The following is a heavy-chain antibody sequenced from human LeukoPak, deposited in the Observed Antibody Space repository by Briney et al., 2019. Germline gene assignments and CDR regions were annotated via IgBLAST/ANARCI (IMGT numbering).Heavy chain of an antibody. V-gene: IGHV3-23*01. J-gene: IGHJ4*02. Sequence: SGGSLRLSCAASGFTFSSYAIMWVRQAPGKGLEWVSVISGSGGSTYYADSVKGRFTISRDNAKNTLYLQMNSLRAEDTAVYYCARDPYSSSWPGSSYYFDYWGQGTLVTVSS. CDR2: ISGSGGST. D-gene: IGHD6-13*01. CDR1: GFTFSSYA. CDR3: ARDPYSSSWPGSSYYFDY.